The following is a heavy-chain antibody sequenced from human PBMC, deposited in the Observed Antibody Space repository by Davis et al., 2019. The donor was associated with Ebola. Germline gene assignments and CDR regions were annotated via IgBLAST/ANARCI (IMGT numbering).Heavy chain of an antibody. V-gene: IGHV3-9*01. D-gene: IGHD3-10*01. Sequence: PGGSLRLSCAPSGLTFDDYAMHWFRQAPGKGLEWVSGITLNSGTTAYADSVKGRFTISRDNAKDSLYLQMNSLRTEDTAFYYCAKDFYGSGSYIDALGQGTLVTVSS. CDR3: AKDFYGSGSYIDA. J-gene: IGHJ5*02. CDR2: ITLNSGTT. CDR1: GLTFDDYA.